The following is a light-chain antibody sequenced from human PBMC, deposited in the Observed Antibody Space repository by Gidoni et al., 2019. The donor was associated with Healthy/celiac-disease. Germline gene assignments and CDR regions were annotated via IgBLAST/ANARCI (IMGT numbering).Light chain of an antibody. V-gene: IGKV1-39*01. J-gene: IGKJ5*01. Sequence: DIQITQSPSSLSASVGDRVTITCRASQSSSSYLNWYQQKPGKAPKLLIYAASSLQSGVPSRFSGSGSGTDFTLTISSLQPEDFATYYCQQSYSTPRVTFXQXTRLEIK. CDR1: QSSSSY. CDR3: QQSYSTPRVT. CDR2: AAS.